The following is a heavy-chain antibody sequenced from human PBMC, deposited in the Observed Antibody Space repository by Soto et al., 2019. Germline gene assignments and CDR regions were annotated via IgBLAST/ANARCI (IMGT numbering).Heavy chain of an antibody. CDR3: ARFTDGGWFDP. D-gene: IGHD3-10*01. CDR2: ISTGDSPI. Sequence: GGSLRLCCAASGFTFSNYAMNWVRQAPGKGLEWVSYISTGDSPIYYADSVKGRVTISVDRSKNQFSLKLSSVTAADTAVYYCARFTDGGWFDPWGQGTLVTVSS. J-gene: IGHJ5*02. V-gene: IGHV3-48*01. CDR1: GFTFSNYA.